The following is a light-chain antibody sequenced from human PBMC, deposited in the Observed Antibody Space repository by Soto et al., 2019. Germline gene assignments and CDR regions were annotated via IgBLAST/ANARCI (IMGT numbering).Light chain of an antibody. CDR3: QQYNTWLWT. J-gene: IGKJ1*01. V-gene: IGKV3-15*01. Sequence: EVVMTQSPATLSVSPGERATLSCRASQSVNANLAWYQQKPGQAPRLLIHGASTRATGIPARFSGSGFGTEFIHTISSLQSEDFAGYYCQQYNTWLWTFGQGTKVE. CDR2: GAS. CDR1: QSVNAN.